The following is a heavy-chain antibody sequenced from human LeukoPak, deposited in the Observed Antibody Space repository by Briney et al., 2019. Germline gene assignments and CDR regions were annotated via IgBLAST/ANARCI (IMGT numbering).Heavy chain of an antibody. V-gene: IGHV4-59*08. D-gene: IGHD2-2*01. CDR2: IYYSGST. J-gene: IGHJ4*02. CDR1: GGSISSYY. CDR3: ATSLAQCSSCPFDY. Sequence: SETLSLTCTVSGGSISSYYWSWIRQPPGKGLEWVGYIYYSGSTNHNPSLKSRVTISVDTSKNQFSLKLSSVTAADTAVYYCATSLAQCSSCPFDYWGQGTLVTVSS.